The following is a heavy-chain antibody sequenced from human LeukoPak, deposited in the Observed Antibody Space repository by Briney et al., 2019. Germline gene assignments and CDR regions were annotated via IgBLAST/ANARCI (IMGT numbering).Heavy chain of an antibody. D-gene: IGHD6-19*01. CDR1: GFTFSSYA. V-gene: IGHV3-23*01. CDR3: AKEAGNGWSYFDY. Sequence: GGSLRLSCAASGFTFSSYAMSWVRQAPGKGLEWVAGISSIGVNTFYADSVKGRFTISRDNSKKTVVLQMIGLRDEDTAVYHCAKEAGNGWSYFDYWGQGTLVTVSS. CDR2: ISSIGVNT. J-gene: IGHJ4*02.